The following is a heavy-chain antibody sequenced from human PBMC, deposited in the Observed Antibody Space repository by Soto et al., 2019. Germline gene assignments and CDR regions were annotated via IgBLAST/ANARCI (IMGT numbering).Heavy chain of an antibody. CDR1: GYTFTNYD. Sequence: ASVKVSCEASGYTFTNYDFNWVRQAPGQGLEWMGWMNPDSGNAAYSHKFRGRVTMTRNTSISTAYMELSSLRSDDTAVYYCARVLRVSGYGDHTLAYWGQGTLVTVSS. V-gene: IGHV1-8*01. D-gene: IGHD4-17*01. CDR2: MNPDSGNA. CDR3: ARVLRVSGYGDHTLAY. J-gene: IGHJ4*02.